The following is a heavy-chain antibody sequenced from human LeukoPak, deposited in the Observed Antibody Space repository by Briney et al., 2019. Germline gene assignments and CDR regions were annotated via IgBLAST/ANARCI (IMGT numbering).Heavy chain of an antibody. J-gene: IGHJ6*02. Sequence: WETLSLTCAVYGGSFSCYYWSWSRHPPGKGLEWTGEINHSGSTNYDPSLKSRFTISVDTSKNQFSLKLSTVTAADTAVYYCARNTRHGDLKYYYYGMDVWGQGTTVTVSS. CDR3: ARNTRHGDLKYYYYGMDV. D-gene: IGHD4-17*01. CDR2: INHSGST. CDR1: GGSFSCYY. V-gene: IGHV4-34*01.